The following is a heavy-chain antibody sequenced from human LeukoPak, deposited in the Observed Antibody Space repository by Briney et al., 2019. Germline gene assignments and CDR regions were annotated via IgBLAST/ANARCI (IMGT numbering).Heavy chain of an antibody. V-gene: IGHV4-4*02. J-gene: IGHJ4*02. CDR2: IYHSGST. CDR1: GGSISSSNW. D-gene: IGHD3-9*01. CDR3: ARGSYDILTGYFLDY. Sequence: SETLSLTCAVSGGSISSSNWWSWIRQPPGKGLEWIGEIYHSGSTNYNPSLKSRVTISVDKSKTQFSLKLSSVTAADTAVYYCARGSYDILTGYFLDYWGQGTLVTVSS.